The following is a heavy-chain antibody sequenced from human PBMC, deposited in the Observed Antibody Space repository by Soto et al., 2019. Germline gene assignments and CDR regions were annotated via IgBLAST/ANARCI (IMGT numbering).Heavy chain of an antibody. CDR2: ISAYNGNT. Sequence: QVQLFQSGAEVKKHGASVKVSCKPSGYTFTSYGISWLRQAPGQGLEGRGWISAYNGNTKKAQKLQGRVTMTTDTTTSTAYLRLRSLRADDTALYYCARDSAPVDYWGQGTLVTVSS. V-gene: IGHV1-18*01. CDR1: GYTFTSYG. CDR3: ARDSAPVDY. J-gene: IGHJ4*02.